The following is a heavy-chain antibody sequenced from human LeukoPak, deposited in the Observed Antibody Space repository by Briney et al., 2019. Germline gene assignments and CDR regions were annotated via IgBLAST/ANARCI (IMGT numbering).Heavy chain of an antibody. J-gene: IGHJ4*02. CDR3: AKDRTYYYDGGGYYSDY. CDR2: ISGSGGST. Sequence: GGSLRLSCAASGFTFSSYAMTWVRQAPGRGLEWVSAISGSGGSTYYADSVKGRFTISRDQSKNTLFLQMNSLRAEDTAVYYCAKDRTYYYDGGGYYSDYWGQGTLVTVSS. CDR1: GFTFSSYA. V-gene: IGHV3-23*01. D-gene: IGHD3-22*01.